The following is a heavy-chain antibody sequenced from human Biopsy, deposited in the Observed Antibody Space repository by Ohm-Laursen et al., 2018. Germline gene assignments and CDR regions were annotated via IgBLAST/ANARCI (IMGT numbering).Heavy chain of an antibody. CDR1: GGSFSGYY. CDR3: ARGRLRAVARFDY. CDR2: INHSGST. D-gene: IGHD6-19*01. Sequence: GTLSLTCVVYGGSFSGYYWSWIRQPPGKGLEWIGEINHSGSTNYNPPLKSRVTISVDTSKNQFSLKLSSVTAADTAVYYCARGRLRAVARFDYWGQGTLVTVSS. V-gene: IGHV4-34*01. J-gene: IGHJ4*02.